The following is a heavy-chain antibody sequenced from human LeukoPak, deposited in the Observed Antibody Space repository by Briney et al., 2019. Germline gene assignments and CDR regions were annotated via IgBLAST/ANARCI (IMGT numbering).Heavy chain of an antibody. CDR3: ARDGDSSGYFTYFDY. CDR2: TYYRSKWYN. D-gene: IGHD3-22*01. J-gene: IGHJ4*02. CDR1: GDSVSSNGAA. Sequence: SQTLSLTCAISGDSVSSNGAAWHWIRQSPSRGLEWLGWTYYRSKWYNDYAVSVRGRITINPDTSKNQFSLKLSSVTAADTAVYYCARDGDSSGYFTYFDYWGQGTLVTVSS. V-gene: IGHV6-1*01.